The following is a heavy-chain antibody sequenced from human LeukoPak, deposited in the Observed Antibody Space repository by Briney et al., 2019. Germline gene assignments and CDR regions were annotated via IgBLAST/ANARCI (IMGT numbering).Heavy chain of an antibody. V-gene: IGHV1-18*01. CDR3: ARSGSSGWSYFDYYGMDV. CDR1: GYTFTSYG. CDR2: ISAYNGNT. Sequence: GASVKVSCKASGYTFTSYGISWVRQAPGQGLEWMGWISAYNGNTNYAQKLQGRVTMTTDTSTSTAYMELRSLRSDDTAVYYCARSGSSGWSYFDYYGMDVWGQGTTVTVSS. J-gene: IGHJ6*02. D-gene: IGHD6-19*01.